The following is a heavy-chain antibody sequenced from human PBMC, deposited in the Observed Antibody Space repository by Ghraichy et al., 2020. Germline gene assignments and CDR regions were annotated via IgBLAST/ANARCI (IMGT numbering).Heavy chain of an antibody. V-gene: IGHV4-59*01. CDR2: IYYSGST. J-gene: IGHJ3*02. D-gene: IGHD1-26*01. CDR1: GGSISSYY. Sequence: SETLSLTCTVSGGSISSYYWSWIRQPPGKGLEWIGYIYYSGSTNYNPSLKSRVTISVDTSKNQFSLKLSSVTAADTAVYYCARGSGSYPGLDAFDIWGQGTMVTVSS. CDR3: ARGSGSYPGLDAFDI.